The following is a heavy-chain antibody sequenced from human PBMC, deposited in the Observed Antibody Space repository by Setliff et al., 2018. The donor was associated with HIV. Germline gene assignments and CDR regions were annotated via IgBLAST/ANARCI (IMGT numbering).Heavy chain of an antibody. D-gene: IGHD3-9*01. CDR1: GFTFSTYG. CDR2: IRYDGSNK. CDR3: VREGEYFDTIGHYLVRRFFDL. J-gene: IGHJ3*01. Sequence: PGGSLRLSCAVSGFTFSTYGMHWVRQAPGKGLEWVAFIRYDGSNKYYADSVKGRFTISRDNSKNTLYLQMNSLRGEDTAVYYCVREGEYFDTIGHYLVRRFFDLWGQGTMVTVSS. V-gene: IGHV3-30*02.